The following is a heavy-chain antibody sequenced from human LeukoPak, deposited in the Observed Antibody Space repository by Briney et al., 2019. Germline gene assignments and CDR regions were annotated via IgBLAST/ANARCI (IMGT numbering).Heavy chain of an antibody. D-gene: IGHD4-17*01. CDR1: AGSISLYNTYY. Sequence: SETLSLTCTVSAGSISLYNTYYWSWIRQAPGKGLEWIGYIYYSGSTNYNPSLKSRVTISVDTSKNQFSLKLRSVTAADTAVYYCARDKGDYGDYYWFDPWGQGTLVTVSS. CDR3: ARDKGDYGDYYWFDP. V-gene: IGHV4-59*01. J-gene: IGHJ5*02. CDR2: IYYSGST.